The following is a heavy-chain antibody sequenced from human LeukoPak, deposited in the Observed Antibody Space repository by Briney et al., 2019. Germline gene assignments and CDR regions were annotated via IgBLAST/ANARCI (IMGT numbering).Heavy chain of an antibody. CDR1: GFSITTSGVG. J-gene: IGHJ4*02. CDR2: IYWDDDK. CDR3: AHTVDGVFDY. D-gene: IGHD4-23*01. V-gene: IGHV2-5*02. Sequence: SGPTLVYPTQTLTLTCTFSGFSITTSGVGVGWIRQPPGKAPEWVAVIYWDDDKRYSPSLKSRVTITKDTSKNQVVLTMTNMDPVDTATYYCAHTVDGVFDYWGQGSLVTVSS.